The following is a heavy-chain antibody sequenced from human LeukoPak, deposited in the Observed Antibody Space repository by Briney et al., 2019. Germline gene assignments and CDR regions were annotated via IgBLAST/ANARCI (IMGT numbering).Heavy chain of an antibody. CDR3: ARARRGAFDI. J-gene: IGHJ3*02. CDR2: ISSSGSTI. Sequence: GGSLRLSCAASGFTFSDYYMSWIRQAPGRGLEWVSYISSSGSTIYYADSVKGRFTISRENAKNSLYLQMNSLRAGDTAIYYCARARRGAFDIWGQGTMVTVSS. D-gene: IGHD6-25*01. V-gene: IGHV3-11*04. CDR1: GFTFSDYY.